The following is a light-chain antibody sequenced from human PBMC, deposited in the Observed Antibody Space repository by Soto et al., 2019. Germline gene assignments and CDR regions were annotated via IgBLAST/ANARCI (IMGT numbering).Light chain of an antibody. CDR1: SSDVGGYNY. CDR3: SSYTSSNTWV. CDR2: EVS. V-gene: IGLV2-14*01. J-gene: IGLJ3*02. Sequence: QSALTQPASVSGSPGQSITISCTGTSSDVGGYNYVSWYQQHPGKVPRLMIYEVSNRPSGLSNRFSGSKSGNTASLTISGLQAEGEADYYCSSYTSSNTWVFGGGTKLTVL.